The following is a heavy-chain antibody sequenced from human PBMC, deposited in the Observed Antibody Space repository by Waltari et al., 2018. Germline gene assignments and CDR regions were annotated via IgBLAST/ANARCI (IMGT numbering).Heavy chain of an antibody. CDR1: GDSVSSNSAA. D-gene: IGHD3-3*01. V-gene: IGHV6-1*01. CDR2: TYYRSKWYS. J-gene: IGHJ4*02. Sequence: QVQLQQSGPGLVKPSQTLSLTCAISGDSVSSNSAAWDWIRQSPSRGLEWLGRTYYRSKWYSHYAESVKSRMTINADTSKNVFSLQLTSVSPEDTGLYFCARTTITVFGVVVGALDNWGPGTLVTVSS. CDR3: ARTTITVFGVVVGALDN.